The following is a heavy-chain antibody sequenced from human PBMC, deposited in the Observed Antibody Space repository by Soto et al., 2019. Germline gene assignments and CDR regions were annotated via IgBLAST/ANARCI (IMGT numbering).Heavy chain of an antibody. Sequence: QVQLVESGGGVVQPGRSLRLSRAASGFTFSSYGMHWVRQAPGKGLEWVAVIWYDGSNKHYADSVKGRFTISRDNSKNTLYLQMNSLRAEDTAVYYCARDDSSIAAAGLDYWGQGTLVTVSS. CDR3: ARDDSSIAAAGLDY. CDR1: GFTFSSYG. CDR2: IWYDGSNK. J-gene: IGHJ4*02. D-gene: IGHD6-13*01. V-gene: IGHV3-33*01.